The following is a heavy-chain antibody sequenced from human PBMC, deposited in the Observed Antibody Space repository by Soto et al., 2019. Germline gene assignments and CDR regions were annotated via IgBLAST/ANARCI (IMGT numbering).Heavy chain of an antibody. Sequence: PGGSRRLPCAASGCTFSKYVMSWVRQSPGTGLEWVSTISAGGDSAYNANSLKGRFTISRGNSKNTLYLQMNSLRAEDTAVYYCAKDSEVATSTPEYCQHWGQGT. J-gene: IGHJ1*01. CDR3: AKDSEVATSTPEYCQH. CDR1: GCTFSKYV. D-gene: IGHD5-12*01. V-gene: IGHV3-23*01. CDR2: ISAGGDSA.